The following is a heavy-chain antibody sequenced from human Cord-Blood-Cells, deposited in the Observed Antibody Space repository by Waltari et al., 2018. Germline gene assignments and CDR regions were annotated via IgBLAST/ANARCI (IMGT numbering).Heavy chain of an antibody. CDR3: ASFRDKGDY. D-gene: IGHD2-15*01. V-gene: IGHV1-8*03. J-gene: IGHJ4*02. CDR2: MNPNSGNT. CDR1: GYTFTSYD. Sequence: VQSGAEVKKPGASVKVYYKASGYTFTSYDINWVRQATGPGLEWMGWMNPNSGNTGYAQKFQGRVTITRNTAISTAYMELSSLRSEDTAVYYCASFRDKGDYWGQGTLVTVSS.